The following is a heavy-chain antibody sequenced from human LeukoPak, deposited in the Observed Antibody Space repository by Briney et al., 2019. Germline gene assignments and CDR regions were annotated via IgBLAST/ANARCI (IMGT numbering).Heavy chain of an antibody. J-gene: IGHJ6*02. CDR2: ISGSGGST. CDR3: ASPTYCSGGSCYYYYAMDV. Sequence: GGSLRLSCAASGFTFSSYAMSWVRQAPGKGLEWVSAISGSGGSTYYADSVKGRFTISRDNSKNTLYLQMNSLRAEDTAVYYCASPTYCSGGSCYYYYAMDVWGQGTTVTVSS. V-gene: IGHV3-23*01. D-gene: IGHD2-15*01. CDR1: GFTFSSYA.